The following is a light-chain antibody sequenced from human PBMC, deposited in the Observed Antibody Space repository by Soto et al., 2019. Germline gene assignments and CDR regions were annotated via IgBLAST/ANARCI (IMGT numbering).Light chain of an antibody. CDR1: QSVNSKS. CDR2: RAS. Sequence: EIVLTQSPGTLSLSPGERATLSCRASQSVNSKSLAWYQQKAGQAPRLLIYRASSRPTGIPDWFSGSGSGTDFALTISRLEPDDFAVYYCKIYGTSSGFTFGPGTKVDMK. CDR3: KIYGTSSGFT. J-gene: IGKJ3*01. V-gene: IGKV3-20*01.